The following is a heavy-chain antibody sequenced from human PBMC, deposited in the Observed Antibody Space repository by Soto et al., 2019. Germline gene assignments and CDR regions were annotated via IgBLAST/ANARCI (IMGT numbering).Heavy chain of an antibody. Sequence: PGGSLRLSCAASGFTFSNAWMSWVRQAPGKGLEWVGRIKSTTDGETTDYAAPVKGRFTVSRDDSKNTLYLQMNSLRAEDTALYYCVREEGKVGTNSAFDYWGLGALVTVSS. CDR1: GFTFSNAW. V-gene: IGHV3-15*01. J-gene: IGHJ4*02. D-gene: IGHD1-26*01. CDR2: IKSTTDGETT. CDR3: VREEGKVGTNSAFDY.